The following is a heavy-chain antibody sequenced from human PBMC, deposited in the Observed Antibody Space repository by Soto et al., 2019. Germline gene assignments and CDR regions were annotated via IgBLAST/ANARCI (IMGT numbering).Heavy chain of an antibody. V-gene: IGHV1-3*01. CDR2: INAGNGYI. D-gene: IGHD2-8*01. J-gene: IGHJ6*02. CDR1: GYTFTSYA. Sequence: QVQLVQSGAEVKKPGASVKVSCKASGYTFTSYAMHWVRQAPGQRLEWMGWINAGNGYIEYSQKFQGRATITRDTSASTAYMELSSLRSDDTAVYYCARSAYCTNGVCYRGTYYYGMDVWGQGTTVTVSS. CDR3: ARSAYCTNGVCYRGTYYYGMDV.